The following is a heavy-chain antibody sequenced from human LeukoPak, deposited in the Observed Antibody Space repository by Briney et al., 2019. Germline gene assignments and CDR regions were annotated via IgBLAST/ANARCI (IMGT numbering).Heavy chain of an antibody. CDR2: IYSGGST. V-gene: IGHV3-53*01. D-gene: IGHD6-6*01. J-gene: IGHJ4*02. Sequence: GGSLRLSCAASGFTVSSNYMSWVRQAPGKGLEWVSVIYSGGSTYYAGSVKGRFTISRDNSKNTLYLQMNSLRVEDTAVYYCARRGHDSSSPGTFDYWGQGTLVTVSS. CDR1: GFTVSSNY. CDR3: ARRGHDSSSPGTFDY.